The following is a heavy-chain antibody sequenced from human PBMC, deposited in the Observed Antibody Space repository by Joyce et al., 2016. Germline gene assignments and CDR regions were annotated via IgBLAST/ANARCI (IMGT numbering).Heavy chain of an antibody. Sequence: QVQLQQWGAGRLKPSETLSLTCAVSGGPFRGFFWTWVRQPPGKGLEWIGDINNSGVTNYNPSLKTRVTFSVDTSKNQFSLKLTSLSAADTAVYYCARSQWLAPLMYWGQGTPVTVSS. J-gene: IGHJ4*02. D-gene: IGHD6-19*01. CDR2: INNSGVT. V-gene: IGHV4-34*01. CDR1: GGPFRGFF. CDR3: ARSQWLAPLMY.